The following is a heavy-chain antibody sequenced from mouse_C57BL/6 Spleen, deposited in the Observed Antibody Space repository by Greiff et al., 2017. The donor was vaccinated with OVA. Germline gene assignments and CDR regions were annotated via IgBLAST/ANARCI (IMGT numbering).Heavy chain of an antibody. J-gene: IGHJ3*01. CDR3: SRDSSGSFAY. D-gene: IGHD3-2*02. Sequence: EVKLQESGPGLVKPSQSLSLTCSVTGYYITGGYYWNWIRQFPGNQLEWMGYISYDGSNKYTPSLQNRITITRDTSKNQFCLKLKSVTTEDTATNYWSRDSSGSFAYWGQGTLVTVSA. CDR1: GYYITGGYY. V-gene: IGHV3-6*01. CDR2: ISYDGSN.